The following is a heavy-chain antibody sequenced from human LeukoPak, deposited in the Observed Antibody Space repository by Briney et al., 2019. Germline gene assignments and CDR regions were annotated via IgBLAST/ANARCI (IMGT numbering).Heavy chain of an antibody. V-gene: IGHV3-20*04. Sequence: PGGSLRLSCAASGFTFDDYGMSWVRQAPGKGREWVSRINWNGGSTGYADSVKGRFTISRDNAKNSLYLQMNGLRAEDTALYYCARRGYCSGGSCYFDYWGQGTLVTVSS. CDR3: ARRGYCSGGSCYFDY. J-gene: IGHJ4*02. CDR1: GFTFDDYG. D-gene: IGHD2-15*01. CDR2: INWNGGST.